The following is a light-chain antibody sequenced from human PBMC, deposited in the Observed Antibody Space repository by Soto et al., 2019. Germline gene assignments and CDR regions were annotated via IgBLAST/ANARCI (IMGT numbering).Light chain of an antibody. CDR1: QNVTTW. V-gene: IGKV4-1*01. J-gene: IGKJ1*01. Sequence: DIQMTQSPSTLSASVGDRVTITCRASQNVTTWLAWYQQKPGQPPKLLIYWASTRESGVPDRFSGSGSGTDFTLTISNLQAEDVAVYYCQQYSSPPKTFGQGTKVDIK. CDR2: WAS. CDR3: QQYSSPPKT.